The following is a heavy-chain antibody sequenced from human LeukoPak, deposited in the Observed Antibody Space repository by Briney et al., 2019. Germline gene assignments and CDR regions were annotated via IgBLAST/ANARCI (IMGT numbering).Heavy chain of an antibody. J-gene: IGHJ6*03. CDR1: GGSISSGDYY. CDR2: IYYSGST. CDR3: ARDPGRNYYYYYMDV. V-gene: IGHV4-30-4*08. Sequence: SQTLSLTCTVSGGSISSGDYYWSWIRQPPGKGLEWIGYIYYSGSTYCNPSLKSRVTISVDTSKNQFSLKLSPVTAADTAVYYCARDPGRNYYYYYMDVWGKGTTVTVSS.